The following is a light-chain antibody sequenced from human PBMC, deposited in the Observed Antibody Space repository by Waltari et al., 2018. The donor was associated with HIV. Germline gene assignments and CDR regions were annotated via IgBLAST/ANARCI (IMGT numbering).Light chain of an antibody. CDR3: QAWDSSTAVL. CDR2: QGT. V-gene: IGLV3-1*01. Sequence: SYELTQPPSVSVSTGQTATITCSGEQLGDKYDCWYQQKSGQSTVLVSYQGTKRPSGIPERFSGSNSGNTATLTISGTQAMDEADYYCQAWDSSTAVLFGGGTKLTVL. J-gene: IGLJ2*01. CDR1: QLGDKY.